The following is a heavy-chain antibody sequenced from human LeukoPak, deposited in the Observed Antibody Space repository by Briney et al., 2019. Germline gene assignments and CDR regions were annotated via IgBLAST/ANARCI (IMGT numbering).Heavy chain of an antibody. J-gene: IGHJ6*03. CDR2: VSLDGSTT. CDR1: GFTLSSYW. Sequence: GGSLRLSCAASGFTLSSYWMYWVRQAPGKGLVWVSLVSLDGSTTTYADSVKGRFTISRDNAKNSLYLQMNSLRAEDTAVYFCARDPYSGNYGAYYYYYMDVWGKGTTVTISS. D-gene: IGHD1-26*01. CDR3: ARDPYSGNYGAYYYYYMDV. V-gene: IGHV3-74*01.